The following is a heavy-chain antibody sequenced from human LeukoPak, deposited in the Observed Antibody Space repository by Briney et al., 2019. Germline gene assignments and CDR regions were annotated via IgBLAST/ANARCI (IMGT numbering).Heavy chain of an antibody. CDR1: GFTFSSYE. D-gene: IGHD5-12*01. Sequence: GGALRLSCVASGFTFSSYEMNWVRQAPGRGLEWVSYMSFSGSTIYYADSVKGRFTISRDNAKNSLYLQMNSLRAEDTAVYYCARGYSSYYPDAFDIWGQGTMVTVSS. CDR2: MSFSGSTI. V-gene: IGHV3-48*03. CDR3: ARGYSSYYPDAFDI. J-gene: IGHJ3*02.